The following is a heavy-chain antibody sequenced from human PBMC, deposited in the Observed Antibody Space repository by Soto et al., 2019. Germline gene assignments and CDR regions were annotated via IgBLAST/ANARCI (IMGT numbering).Heavy chain of an antibody. J-gene: IGHJ6*02. CDR2: IDPSDSYT. V-gene: IGHV5-10-1*01. D-gene: IGHD6-6*01. CDR1: GYRFASYW. Sequence: ESLKVSLNGSGYRFASYWISCVRQMPGKGLEWMGRIDPSDSYTNYSPSFQGHVTISADKSISTAYLQWSRLKASDTAMYYCARFEYSSSSGGSYYYGMDVWGQGTTVTVSS. CDR3: ARFEYSSSSGGSYYYGMDV.